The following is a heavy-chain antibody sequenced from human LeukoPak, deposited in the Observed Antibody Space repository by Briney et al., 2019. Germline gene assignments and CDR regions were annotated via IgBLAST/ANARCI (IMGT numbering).Heavy chain of an antibody. D-gene: IGHD2-2*01. J-gene: IGHJ3*02. CDR1: GFTFSSYA. Sequence: PGGSLRLSCAASGFTFSSYAMSWVRQAPGKGLEWVSAISGSGGSTYYADSVKGRFTISRDNSKNTLYLQMNSLRAEDTAVYYCAKDSVVVVPAATVNDAFDIWGQGTMVTVSS. CDR2: ISGSGGST. V-gene: IGHV3-23*01. CDR3: AKDSVVVVPAATVNDAFDI.